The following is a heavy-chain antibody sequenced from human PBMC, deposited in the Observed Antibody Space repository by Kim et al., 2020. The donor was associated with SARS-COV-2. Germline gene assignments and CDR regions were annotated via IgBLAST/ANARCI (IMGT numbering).Heavy chain of an antibody. V-gene: IGHV1-69*04. D-gene: IGHD2-2*01. Sequence: SVKVSCKASGGTFSSSAISWVRQAPGQGLEWMGRIIPILDMADYAQNFQGRVTFTVEKSTSTAYMELSSLRSEDTAVYYCARGLCTSASCYDSESYYY. CDR2: IIPILDMA. J-gene: IGHJ6*01. CDR1: GGTFSSSA. CDR3: ARGLCTSASCYDSESYYY.